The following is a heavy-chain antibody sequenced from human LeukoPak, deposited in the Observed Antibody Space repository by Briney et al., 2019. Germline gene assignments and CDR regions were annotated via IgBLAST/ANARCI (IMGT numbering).Heavy chain of an antibody. D-gene: IGHD5-24*01. CDR2: IYYSGST. V-gene: IGHV4-59*01. CDR3: ARAIRDGYNPPLGYYYMDV. CDR1: GGSISSYY. Sequence: SETLSLTCTVSGGSISSYYWSWIRQPPGKGLEWIGYIYYSGSTNYNPSLKSRVTISVDTSKNQFSLKLSSVTAADTAVYYCARAIRDGYNPPLGYYYMDVWGKGTTVTVSS. J-gene: IGHJ6*03.